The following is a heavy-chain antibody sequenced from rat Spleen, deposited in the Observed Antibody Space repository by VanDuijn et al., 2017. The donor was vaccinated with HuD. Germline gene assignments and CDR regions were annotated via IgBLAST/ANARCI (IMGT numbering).Heavy chain of an antibody. CDR2: ISTGGDNT. D-gene: IGHD1-12*02. CDR1: GFTFSYCY. V-gene: IGHV5-27*01. Sequence: EVQLVESGGGLVQPGRSMKRSCAASGFTFSYCYMAWVRQAPTPGLEWVAYISTGGDNTYYRDSVKGRFTISRDNAKSTLFLQLDSLRSEDTATYYCTTDTFYDGTYYPGGFDYWGQGVMVTVSS. J-gene: IGHJ2*01. CDR3: TTDTFYDGTYYPGGFDY.